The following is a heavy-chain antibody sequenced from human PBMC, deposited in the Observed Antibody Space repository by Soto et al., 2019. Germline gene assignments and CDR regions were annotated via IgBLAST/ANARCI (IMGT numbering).Heavy chain of an antibody. V-gene: IGHV3-9*01. J-gene: IGHJ4*02. Sequence: GGSLRLSCAASGFTFDDYAMHWVRQAPGKGLEWVSGISWNSGSIGYADSVKGRFTISRDNAKNSLYLQMNSLRAEDTALYYCAKGGSSSWSNFDYWGQGTLVTVSS. CDR2: ISWNSGSI. CDR1: GFTFDDYA. D-gene: IGHD6-13*01. CDR3: AKGGSSSWSNFDY.